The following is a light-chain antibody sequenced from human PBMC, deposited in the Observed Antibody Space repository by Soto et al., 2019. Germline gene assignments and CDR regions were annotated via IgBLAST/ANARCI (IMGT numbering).Light chain of an antibody. CDR3: GSWTTYRPYV. Sequence: QSVLTQPASVSWSPGQSITIPCTGTSSDIGNYNAVSLYQQHPGKAPKLIIYEVTNRPSGVSDRFSGSKSGNTASLTISGLQAEDEDDYYCGSWTTYRPYVFATGTKVTVL. CDR1: SSDIGNYNA. J-gene: IGLJ1*01. V-gene: IGLV2-14*01. CDR2: EVT.